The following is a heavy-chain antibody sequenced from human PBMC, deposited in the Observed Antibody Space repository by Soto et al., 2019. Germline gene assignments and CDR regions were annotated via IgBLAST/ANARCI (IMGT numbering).Heavy chain of an antibody. Sequence: ASVKVSCKASGYTFTSYDINWVRQATGQGLEWMGWMNPNSGNTGYAQKFQGRVTMTRNTSISTAYMELSSLRSEDTAVYYCARSLLPGVAARPGWFDPWGQGTLVTVSS. CDR3: ARSLLPGVAARPGWFDP. J-gene: IGHJ5*02. CDR2: MNPNSGNT. D-gene: IGHD6-6*01. V-gene: IGHV1-8*01. CDR1: GYTFTSYD.